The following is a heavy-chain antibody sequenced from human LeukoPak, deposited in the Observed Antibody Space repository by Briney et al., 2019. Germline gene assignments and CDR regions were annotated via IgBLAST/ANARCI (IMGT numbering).Heavy chain of an antibody. J-gene: IGHJ4*02. Sequence: ASVKVSCKASGYTFTSYYMHWVRQAPGQGLEWMGIINPSGGSTGDAQKFQGRVTMTRDTSTSTDYMELSSLRSEDTAVYYCARVETSGSYEYWGQGTLVTVSS. D-gene: IGHD1-26*01. CDR3: ARVETSGSYEY. V-gene: IGHV1-46*01. CDR2: INPSGGST. CDR1: GYTFTSYY.